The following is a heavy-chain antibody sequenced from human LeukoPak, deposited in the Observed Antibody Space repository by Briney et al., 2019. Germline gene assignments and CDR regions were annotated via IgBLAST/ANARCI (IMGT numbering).Heavy chain of an antibody. CDR2: INLNSGGT. V-gene: IGHV1-2*06. CDR1: GYTFTGYY. Sequence: ASVKVSCKASGYTFTGYYMHWVRQAPGQGLEWMGRINLNSGGTNYAQKFQGRVTMTRDTSISTAYMELSRLRSDDTAVYYCARSSYYDSSGYNDYWGQGTLVTVSS. D-gene: IGHD3-22*01. CDR3: ARSSYYDSSGYNDY. J-gene: IGHJ4*02.